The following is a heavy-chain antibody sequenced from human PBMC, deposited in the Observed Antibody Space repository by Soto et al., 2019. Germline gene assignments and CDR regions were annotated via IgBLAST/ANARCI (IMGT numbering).Heavy chain of an antibody. J-gene: IGHJ4*02. CDR2: INRDGSSA. Sequence: EVQLVESGGGLVQPGGSQRLSCAASGFTFSSYWMHWVRQAPGKGLVWVSRINRDGSSASYVYSVKGRFTVSRDNAKNTLYLQMNSLRAEDTAVYYCARIGQIAGLGHWGQGALVTVSS. V-gene: IGHV3-74*01. D-gene: IGHD3-22*01. CDR3: ARIGQIAGLGH. CDR1: GFTFSSYW.